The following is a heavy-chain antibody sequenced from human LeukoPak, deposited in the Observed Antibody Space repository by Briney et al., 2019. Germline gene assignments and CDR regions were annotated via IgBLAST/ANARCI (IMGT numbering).Heavy chain of an antibody. V-gene: IGHV3-33*06. CDR2: IWYDGSNK. CDR3: AKDLGIAAAAFDY. Sequence: GGSLRLSCAGSGFTFSNYGMHWVRQAPGKGLECVAVIWYDGSNKYYADSVKGRFTISRDNSKNTLYLQMNSLRAEDTAVYYCAKDLGIAAAAFDYWGQGTLVTVSS. CDR1: GFTFSNYG. D-gene: IGHD6-13*01. J-gene: IGHJ4*02.